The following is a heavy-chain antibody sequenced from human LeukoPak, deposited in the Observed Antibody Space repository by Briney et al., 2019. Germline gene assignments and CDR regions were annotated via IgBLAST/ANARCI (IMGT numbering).Heavy chain of an antibody. D-gene: IGHD2-15*01. Sequence: GGSLRLSCAASGFTFTGNAMSWVRQAPGKGLVWVSRINGDGTMTDYADSVKGRFTISRDNAKNTVYLQINSLRTEDTAVYYCVRLLDSDYWGQGTLVTVSS. V-gene: IGHV3-74*01. CDR3: VRLLDSDY. J-gene: IGHJ4*02. CDR2: INGDGTMT. CDR1: GFTFTGNA.